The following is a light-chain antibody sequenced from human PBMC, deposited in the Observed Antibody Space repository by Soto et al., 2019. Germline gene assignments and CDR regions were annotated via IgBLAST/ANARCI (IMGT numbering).Light chain of an antibody. V-gene: IGKV3D-15*01. CDR3: QQFRNWPWT. CDR1: QSISIN. Sequence: IVLTHSPCTLSVSPGYRVTLSFMASQSISINLAWYQHKPGQAPRLLIHAGSTRATGIPARISGSGSGTEFTLTISSLQSEDFAVYYCQQFRNWPWTFGQGTKVDIK. J-gene: IGKJ1*01. CDR2: AGS.